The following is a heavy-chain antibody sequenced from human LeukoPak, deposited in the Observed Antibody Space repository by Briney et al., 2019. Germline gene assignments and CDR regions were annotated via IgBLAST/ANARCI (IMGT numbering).Heavy chain of an antibody. Sequence: QTGGSLRLSCAASGFTFSSYAMSWVRQAPGKGLEWVSTISYSGGATYYADSVQGRFTISRDNSKNTLYQQMDSLRAEDTAIYYCAKARSGYGLDNWGQGTLVTVSS. CDR3: AKARSGYGLDN. CDR1: GFTFSSYA. CDR2: ISYSGGAT. D-gene: IGHD3-22*01. V-gene: IGHV3-23*01. J-gene: IGHJ4*02.